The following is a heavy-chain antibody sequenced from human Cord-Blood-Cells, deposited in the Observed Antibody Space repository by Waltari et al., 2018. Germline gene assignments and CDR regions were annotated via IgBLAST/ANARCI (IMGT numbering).Heavy chain of an antibody. Sequence: QVQLQESGPGLVKPSETLSLTCTVSGGSISSYYWSWIRQPPGKGLECIGYIYYSWSTNYNPSLKSRVTISVDTSKNQFSLKLSSVTAADTAVYYCAVTNWEKVDYWGQGTLVTVSS. V-gene: IGHV4-59*01. CDR1: GGSISSYY. D-gene: IGHD7-27*01. CDR2: IYYSWST. CDR3: AVTNWEKVDY. J-gene: IGHJ4*02.